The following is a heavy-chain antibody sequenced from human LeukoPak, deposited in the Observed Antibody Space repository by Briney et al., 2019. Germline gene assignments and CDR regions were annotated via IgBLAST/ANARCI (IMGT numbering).Heavy chain of an antibody. D-gene: IGHD3-10*01. CDR3: ARVWFGYFFQ. V-gene: IGHV3-53*01. CDR2: IHTGGTT. Sequence: GGSLRLSCVASGIDISYNYVGWVRQAPGRGLEWVSVIHTGGTTHYTDSVKGRFTISKDNSNNTVYLQMNSVRVEDTAVYYCARVWFGYFFQWGQGALVTVSS. CDR1: GIDISYNY. J-gene: IGHJ4*02.